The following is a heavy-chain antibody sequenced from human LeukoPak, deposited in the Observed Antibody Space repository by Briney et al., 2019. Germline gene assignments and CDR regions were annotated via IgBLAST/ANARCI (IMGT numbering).Heavy chain of an antibody. J-gene: IGHJ4*02. V-gene: IGHV4-30-4*01. CDR2: IYYSGST. CDR1: GGSISSGDYY. D-gene: IGHD5-18*01. Sequence: SETLSLTCTVSGGSISSGDYYWRWIRQPPGKGLEWIVYIYYSGSTYYNPSLKSRVTISVDTSKSQFSLKLSSVTAADTAVYYCARVTIQLWLRGYFDYWGQGTLVTVSS. CDR3: ARVTIQLWLRGYFDY.